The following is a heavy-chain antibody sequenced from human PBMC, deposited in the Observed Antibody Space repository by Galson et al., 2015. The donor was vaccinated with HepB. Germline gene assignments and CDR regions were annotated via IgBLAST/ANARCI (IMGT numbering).Heavy chain of an antibody. CDR2: IKSKADGGTT. CDR1: GFTFSNAW. CDR3: TTERIVVVPAAMGGGRWFDP. V-gene: IGHV3-15*01. D-gene: IGHD2-2*01. J-gene: IGHJ5*02. Sequence: SLRLSCAASGFTFSNAWMSWVRRAPGKGLEWVGRIKSKADGGTTDYAAPVKDRFTISRANSKNTLRLQMNSLKTEDTAVYYCTTERIVVVPAAMGGGRWFDPWGQGTLVTVSS.